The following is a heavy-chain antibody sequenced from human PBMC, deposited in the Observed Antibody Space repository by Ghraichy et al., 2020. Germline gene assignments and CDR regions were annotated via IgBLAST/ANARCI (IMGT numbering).Heavy chain of an antibody. Sequence: SETLSLTCTVSGGSISSYYWSWIRQPPGKALEWIGYIYYGGSTNYNPSLKSRVTISVDTSKNQFSLKLSSVTAADTAMYYCARGDYDSPNVWGQGTTVTVSS. J-gene: IGHJ6*02. CDR1: GGSISSYY. D-gene: IGHD3-3*01. CDR3: ARGDYDSPNV. V-gene: IGHV4-59*01. CDR2: IYYGGST.